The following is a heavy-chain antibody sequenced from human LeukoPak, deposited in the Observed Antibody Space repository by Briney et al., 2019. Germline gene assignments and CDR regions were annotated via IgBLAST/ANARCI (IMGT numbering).Heavy chain of an antibody. Sequence: GGSLRLSCAASGFTFSNYATSWVRLGPGEGLEWVSGFSASDGSTQYADSVKGRFTISKDNSKNTLFLQMISLRAEDTAVYYCAKSKTAAAGTGAFDIWGQGTMVTVSS. CDR2: FSASDGST. CDR1: GFTFSNYA. CDR3: AKSKTAAAGTGAFDI. J-gene: IGHJ3*02. D-gene: IGHD6-13*01. V-gene: IGHV3-23*01.